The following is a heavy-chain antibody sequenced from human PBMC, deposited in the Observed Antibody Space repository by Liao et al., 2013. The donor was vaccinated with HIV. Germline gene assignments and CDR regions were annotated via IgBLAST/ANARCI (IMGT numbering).Heavy chain of an antibody. V-gene: IGHV4-39*07. CDR2: INHSGST. CDR1: GGSLSSPPYY. CDR3: ASDYYDGRGADAFDI. Sequence: QLQLRESGPGLVKPSETQSLTCTVAGGSLSSPPYYWGWIRQPPGEGLEWIGEINHSGSTNYNPSLKSRVTISVDTSKNQFSLKLSSVTAADTAVYYCASDYYDGRGADAFDIWGQGTMVTVSS. D-gene: IGHD3-22*01. J-gene: IGHJ3*02.